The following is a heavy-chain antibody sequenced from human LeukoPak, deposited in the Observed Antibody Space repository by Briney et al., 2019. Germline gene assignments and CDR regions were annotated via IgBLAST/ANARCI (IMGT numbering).Heavy chain of an antibody. J-gene: IGHJ3*02. CDR2: INPNSGGT. Sequence: ASVKVSCKASGYTFTGYYMHWVRQAPGQGLEWMGWINPNSGGTNYALKFQGRVTMTRDTSISTAYMELSRLRSDDTAVYYCARGYDSIIASTDAFDIWGQGTMVTVSS. V-gene: IGHV1-2*02. D-gene: IGHD3-22*01. CDR1: GYTFTGYY. CDR3: ARGYDSIIASTDAFDI.